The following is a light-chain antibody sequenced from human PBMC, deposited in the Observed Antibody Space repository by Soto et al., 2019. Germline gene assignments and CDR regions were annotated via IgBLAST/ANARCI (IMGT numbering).Light chain of an antibody. CDR1: SSNIGAGSD. Sequence: QSVLTQPPSVSGAPGQIVTISCTGSSSNIGAGSDVHWYQQSPGRVPKLLVYGNKHRPSGVPDRFSDSKSGTAASLAITGLQADDEADYYCQSYDNNLRGVLFGGGTKLTVL. CDR2: GNK. CDR3: QSYDNNLRGVL. J-gene: IGLJ2*01. V-gene: IGLV1-40*01.